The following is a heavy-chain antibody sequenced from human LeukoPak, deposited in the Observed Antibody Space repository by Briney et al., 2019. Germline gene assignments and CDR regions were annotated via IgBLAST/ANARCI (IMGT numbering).Heavy chain of an antibody. V-gene: IGHV4-59*08. D-gene: IGHD2-15*01. J-gene: IGHJ6*03. CDR3: ARGYCSGGSCPGLDYYYYMDV. CDR1: GGSISSYY. Sequence: SETLSLTCTVSGGSISSYYWSWIRQPPGKGLEWIGFIFYSGSTNYNPSLKSRVTISVDTSKNQFSLKLSSVTAADTALYYCARGYCSGGSCPGLDYYYYMDVWGKGTTVTVSS. CDR2: IFYSGST.